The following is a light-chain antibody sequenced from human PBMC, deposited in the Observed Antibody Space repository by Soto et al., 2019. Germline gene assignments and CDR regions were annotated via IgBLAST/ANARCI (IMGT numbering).Light chain of an antibody. J-gene: IGKJ2*01. CDR2: DTF. Sequence: EVVLTQSPATLSLSPGTGATLSCRASQIVTSSLAWYQQRPGLSPRLLICDTFTRATGIPARFSATGAGTDFTLTISSLEPEDSAVYFCQLRSDWPPTYTFGQGTKLE. CDR1: QIVTSS. V-gene: IGKV3-11*01. CDR3: QLRSDWPPTYT.